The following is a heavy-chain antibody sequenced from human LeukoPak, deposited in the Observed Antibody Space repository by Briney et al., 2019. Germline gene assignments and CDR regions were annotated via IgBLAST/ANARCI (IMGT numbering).Heavy chain of an antibody. J-gene: IGHJ4*01. V-gene: IGHV3-23*01. CDR3: ARDTNYYDRSGYYY. CDR1: GFTFSSYS. CDR2: INSSGSST. Sequence: PAGSLRLTCTASGFTFSSYSRSWVRQAPGKGLEWVSSINSSGSSTHNAAPVKRRLTIANNNTNNSPYLQRNGPTADDTAVYCWARDTNYYDRSGYYYWG. D-gene: IGHD3-22*01.